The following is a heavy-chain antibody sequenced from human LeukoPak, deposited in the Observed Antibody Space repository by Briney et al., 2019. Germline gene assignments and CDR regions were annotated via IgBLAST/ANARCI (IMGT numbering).Heavy chain of an antibody. CDR3: AREHRGYGDY. Sequence: TGGSLRLSCAASGFTFGSYAMHWVRQAPGEGLEWVAIISYDGSDKYYADSVKGRFTISRDNSKNTLYLQTNSLRAEDTAVYYCAREHRGYGDYWGQGTLVTVSS. CDR2: ISYDGSDK. CDR1: GFTFGSYA. D-gene: IGHD5-12*01. J-gene: IGHJ4*02. V-gene: IGHV3-30-3*01.